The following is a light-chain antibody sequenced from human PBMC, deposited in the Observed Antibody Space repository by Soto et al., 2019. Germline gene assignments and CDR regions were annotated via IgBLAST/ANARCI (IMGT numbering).Light chain of an antibody. J-gene: IGKJ2*01. V-gene: IGKV3-15*01. CDR2: GAS. Sequence: EIVMTQSPGTLSVSPGERATLSCRASQSVSSNLAWYQQKPGQAPRLLIYGASTRATGCPARFSGSGSGTEFTLTISSLQSEDFAVYYCQQYNNWPQTFGQGTKLEIK. CDR1: QSVSSN. CDR3: QQYNNWPQT.